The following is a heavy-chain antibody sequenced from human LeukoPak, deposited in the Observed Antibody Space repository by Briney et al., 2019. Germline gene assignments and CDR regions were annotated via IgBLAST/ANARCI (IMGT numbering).Heavy chain of an antibody. V-gene: IGHV4-59*02. CDR1: GGSVSSYY. D-gene: IGHD1-26*01. Sequence: KPSETLSLTCTVSGGSVSSYYWNWIRQPPGKGLEWIGYIYYSGSTNYNPSLKSRVTISVDTSKHQFSLKLNSVTAADTAVYYCARWDSGSYFLDYWGQGTLVTVSS. CDR2: IYYSGST. J-gene: IGHJ4*02. CDR3: ARWDSGSYFLDY.